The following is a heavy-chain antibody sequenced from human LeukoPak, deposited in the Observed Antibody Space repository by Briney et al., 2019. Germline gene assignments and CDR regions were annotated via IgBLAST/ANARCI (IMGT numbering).Heavy chain of an antibody. CDR3: ASVLYDYVWGRYFDY. D-gene: IGHD3-16*01. Sequence: PSGTLSLTCAVSGGSISSSNWWSWVRQPPGKGLEWIGEIYHSGSTNYNPSLKSRVTISVDKSKNQFSLKLSSVTAADTAVYYCASVLYDYVWGRYFDYWGQGTLVTVSS. J-gene: IGHJ4*02. CDR2: IYHSGST. CDR1: GGSISSSNW. V-gene: IGHV4-4*02.